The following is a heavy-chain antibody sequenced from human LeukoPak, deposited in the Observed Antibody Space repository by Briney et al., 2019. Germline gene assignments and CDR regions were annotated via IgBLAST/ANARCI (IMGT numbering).Heavy chain of an antibody. J-gene: IGHJ4*02. CDR1: GFTSVNYA. Sequence: PGESLRLSCAATGFTSVNYAMSWVRQAPGKGLEWVSAISGSGGSTYYADSVKGRFTISRDNSKNTLHLQMNSLRTEDSALYYCVVDLSGSADYWGQGTLVTVSS. D-gene: IGHD3-10*01. CDR3: VVDLSGSADY. CDR2: ISGSGGST. V-gene: IGHV3-23*01.